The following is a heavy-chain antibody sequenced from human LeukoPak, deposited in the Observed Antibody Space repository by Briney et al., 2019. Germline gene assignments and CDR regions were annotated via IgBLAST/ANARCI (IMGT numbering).Heavy chain of an antibody. CDR3: ARGSPLMAGIYNFDY. D-gene: IGHD6-19*01. CDR2: IFYSGST. V-gene: IGHV4-59*01. Sequence: SETLSLTCSVSSGSISGYYWNWIRQPPGKGLEWIGQIFYSGSTTYNPSLKSPVAISVDTSKNQFSLKVRSVTAADTAVYYCARGSPLMAGIYNFDYWGQGRLVTVSS. CDR1: SGSISGYY. J-gene: IGHJ4*02.